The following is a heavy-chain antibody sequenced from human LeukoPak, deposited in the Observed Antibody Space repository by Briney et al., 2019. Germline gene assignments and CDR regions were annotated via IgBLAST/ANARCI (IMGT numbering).Heavy chain of an antibody. Sequence: SVKVSCKASGGTFSSYAISWVRQAPGQGLEWMGGIIPIFGTANYAQKFQGRVTITADKSTSTAYMELSSLRSEDTAVYYCASGGDYDIYYYYYYMDVWGKGTTVTVSS. D-gene: IGHD4-17*01. J-gene: IGHJ6*03. V-gene: IGHV1-69*06. CDR2: IIPIFGTA. CDR1: GGTFSSYA. CDR3: ASGGDYDIYYYYYYMDV.